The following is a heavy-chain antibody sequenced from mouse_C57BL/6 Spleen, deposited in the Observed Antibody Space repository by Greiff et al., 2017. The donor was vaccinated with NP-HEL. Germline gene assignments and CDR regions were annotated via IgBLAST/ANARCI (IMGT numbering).Heavy chain of an antibody. CDR2: IAPSDSYT. V-gene: IGHV1-69*01. CDR1: GYTFTSYW. CDR3: ARRDYGSSNWYFDD. J-gene: IGHJ1*03. D-gene: IGHD1-1*01. Sequence: VQLQQPGAELVMPGASVKLSCKASGYTFTSYWMHWVKQRPGHGLEWIGEIAPSDSYTNYTQKFKGKSPLTVDKSSRTAYMQLSSLTSEASAVYYCARRDYGSSNWYFDDWGTGTTVTVSS.